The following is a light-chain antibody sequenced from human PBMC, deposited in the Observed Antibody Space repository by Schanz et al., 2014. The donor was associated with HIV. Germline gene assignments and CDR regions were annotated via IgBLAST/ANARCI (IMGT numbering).Light chain of an antibody. V-gene: IGLV1-44*01. CDR2: DNN. J-gene: IGLJ2*01. Sequence: QSVLTQPPSASGTPGQRVTISCSGSSSNIGSNTVNWYHQFPGTAPKILMSDNNRRPSGVPDRFSGSKSGTSASLAITGLQAEDEADYYCSSYAGSNNVIFGGGTKVTVL. CDR3: SSYAGSNNVI. CDR1: SSNIGSNT.